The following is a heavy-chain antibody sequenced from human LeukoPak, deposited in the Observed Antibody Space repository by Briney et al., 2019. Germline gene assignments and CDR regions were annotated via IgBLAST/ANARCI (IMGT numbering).Heavy chain of an antibody. J-gene: IGHJ4*02. CDR3: AKDSRIAAPFY. V-gene: IGHV3-21*04. Sequence: AGGSLRLSCAASGFTFSRNSMNWVRQAPGKGLEWVSSISSSSSSYIHYADSVKGRFTISRDNVENSLYLQMNSLRAEDAAVYYCAKDSRIAAPFYWGQGTLVTVSS. D-gene: IGHD6-6*01. CDR2: ISSSSSSYI. CDR1: GFTFSRNS.